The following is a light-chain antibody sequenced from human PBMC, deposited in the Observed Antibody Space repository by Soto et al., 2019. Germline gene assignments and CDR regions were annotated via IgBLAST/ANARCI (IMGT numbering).Light chain of an antibody. Sequence: IQLTQSPSSLSPSVGDRVTITCRASQGISSYFAWYQQKPWKAPKVLIYAESPLQNGVPPRFSGSGSGTDFTLTISSLQPEDFATYYCLQINAYPYTFGQGTQLQIK. V-gene: IGKV1-9*01. J-gene: IGKJ2*01. CDR1: QGISSY. CDR3: LQINAYPYT. CDR2: AES.